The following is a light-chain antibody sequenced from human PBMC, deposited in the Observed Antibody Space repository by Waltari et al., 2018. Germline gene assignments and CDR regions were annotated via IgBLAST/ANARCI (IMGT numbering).Light chain of an antibody. V-gene: IGKV3-20*01. Sequence: IVLTQSPGTLLLSPGERAPLPGRAGQSVGRSLAWYQQKPGKAPRLLIYGASSRATGFPDRFSGSGSGTDFSLTISRLEPEDFAVYYCQHYDRLPVTFGQGTKVEIK. CDR2: GAS. CDR1: QSVGRS. CDR3: QHYDRLPVT. J-gene: IGKJ1*01.